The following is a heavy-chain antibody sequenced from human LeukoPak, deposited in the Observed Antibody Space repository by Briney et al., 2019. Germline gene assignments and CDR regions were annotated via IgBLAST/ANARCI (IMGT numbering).Heavy chain of an antibody. CDR2: LYSGGST. CDR1: GFTVSSNY. D-gene: IGHD2-2*01. Sequence: GGSLRLSCAASGFTVSSNYMSWVRQAPGKGLEWVSVLYSGGSTYYADSVKGRFTISRDNSKNTLYLQMNSLRAEDTAVYYCARGIGSTRFDPWGQGTLVTVSS. J-gene: IGHJ5*02. CDR3: ARGIGSTRFDP. V-gene: IGHV3-66*02.